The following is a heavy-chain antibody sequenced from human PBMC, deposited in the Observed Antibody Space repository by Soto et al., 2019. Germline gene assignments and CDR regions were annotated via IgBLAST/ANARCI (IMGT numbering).Heavy chain of an antibody. D-gene: IGHD2-8*01. CDR3: ARGCNPIADFYYMDV. CDR1: GYSFTSYW. J-gene: IGHJ6*03. Sequence: GECLKISCKGSGYSFTSYWIGWVRQMPGKGLEWMGIIYPGDSDTRYSPSFQGQVTISADKSISTAYLQWSSLKASDTAMYYCARGCNPIADFYYMDVWGKGTTVTAP. V-gene: IGHV5-51*01. CDR2: IYPGDSDT.